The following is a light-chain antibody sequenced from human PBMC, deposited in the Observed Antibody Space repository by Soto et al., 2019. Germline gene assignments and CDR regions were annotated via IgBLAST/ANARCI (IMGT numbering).Light chain of an antibody. CDR1: SSDVGGYYY. CDR2: QVT. J-gene: IGLJ1*01. V-gene: IGLV2-14*01. Sequence: QSALTQPASVSGSPGQSITISCTGTSSDVGGYYYVSWYQHHPGKAPKLIIYQVTSRPSGVSNRFSASKSGNTASLTISALQAGDEADYYCQSYASSLSANFVFGTGTKVT. CDR3: QSYASSLSANFV.